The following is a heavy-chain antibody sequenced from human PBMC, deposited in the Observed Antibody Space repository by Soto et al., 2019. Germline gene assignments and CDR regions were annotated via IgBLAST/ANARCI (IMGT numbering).Heavy chain of an antibody. V-gene: IGHV3-23*01. CDR1: GFTFSSYA. CDR3: AKRPGSTSPRTYYFDY. Sequence: GGSLRLSCAASGFTFSSYAMSWVRRAPGKGLDWVSTIGSSGNTYYADSVKGRFTVSRDNSESTLYLQMKSLTAEDMAVYYCAKRPGSTSPRTYYFDYWGQGILVTVSS. CDR2: IGSSGNT. J-gene: IGHJ4*02. D-gene: IGHD1-26*01.